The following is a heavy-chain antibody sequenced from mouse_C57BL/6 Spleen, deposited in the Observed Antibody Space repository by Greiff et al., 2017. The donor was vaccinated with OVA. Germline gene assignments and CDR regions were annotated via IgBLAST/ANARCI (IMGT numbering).Heavy chain of an antibody. CDR1: GYTFTSYW. D-gene: IGHD1-1*01. V-gene: IGHV1-55*01. CDR3: ASNYYDTYAMDY. J-gene: IGHJ4*01. Sequence: QVQLQQPGAELLKPGASVKMSCKASGYTFTSYWITWVKQRPGQGLEWIGDIYPGSGSTNYNEKFKSKATLTVDTSSSTAYMQLSSLTSEDSAVYYCASNYYDTYAMDYWGQGTSVTVSS. CDR2: IYPGSGST.